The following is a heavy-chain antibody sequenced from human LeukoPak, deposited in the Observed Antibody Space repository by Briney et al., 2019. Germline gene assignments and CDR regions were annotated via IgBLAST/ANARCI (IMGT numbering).Heavy chain of an antibody. CDR2: ISSSSTI. CDR3: ARTYYDILTGYNPYFDY. V-gene: IGHV3-48*04. CDR1: GFTFSSYW. D-gene: IGHD3-9*01. J-gene: IGHJ4*02. Sequence: GGSLRLSCAASGFTFSSYWMSWVCQAPGKGLEWVSYISSSSTIYSADSVKGRFTISRDNAKNFLYLQMNSLRAEDTAVYYCARTYYDILTGYNPYFDYWGQGILVTVSS.